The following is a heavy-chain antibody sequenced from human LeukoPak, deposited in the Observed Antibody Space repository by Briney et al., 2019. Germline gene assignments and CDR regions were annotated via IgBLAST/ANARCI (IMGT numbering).Heavy chain of an antibody. CDR1: GGTFSSYA. D-gene: IGHD1/OR15-1a*01. CDR2: IIPIFGTA. J-gene: IGHJ4*02. CDR3: AREQSFEHPADC. Sequence: VASVKVSCKASGGTFSSYATSWVRQAPGQGLEWMGGIIPIFGTANYAQKFQGRVTITADESTSTAYMELSSLRSEDTAVYYCAREQSFEHPADCWGQGTLVTVSS. V-gene: IGHV1-69*13.